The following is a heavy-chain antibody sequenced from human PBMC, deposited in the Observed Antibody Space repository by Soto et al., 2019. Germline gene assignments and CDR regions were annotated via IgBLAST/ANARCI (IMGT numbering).Heavy chain of an antibody. J-gene: IGHJ6*02. CDR3: ARDIGRRSTSRTPHGMDV. CDR2: IIPIFGTA. Sequence: QVQLVQSGAEVKKPGSSVKVSCKASGGTFSSYAISWVRQAPGQGLEWMGGIIPIFGTANYAQKFQGRVTITADESTSTAYMELSSLRSEDTAVYYCARDIGRRSTSRTPHGMDVWGQGTTVTVSS. V-gene: IGHV1-69*01. CDR1: GGTFSSYA. D-gene: IGHD2-2*01.